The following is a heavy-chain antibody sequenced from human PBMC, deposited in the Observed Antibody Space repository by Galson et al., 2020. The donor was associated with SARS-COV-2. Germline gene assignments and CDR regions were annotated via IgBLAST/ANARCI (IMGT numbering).Heavy chain of an antibody. CDR3: ARQYYYDPSGYYHDY. V-gene: IGHV4-59*01. D-gene: IGHD3-22*01. J-gene: IGHJ4*02. CDR1: GGSISTSY. Sequence: SETLSLTCTVTGGSISTSYWSWIRQSPGRGLEWIGSVYSSGTTDYNPSFKSRVTMSVDMSKNQFSLKLTSVTAADTAVYYCARQYYYDPSGYYHDYWGQGTLVTVSS. CDR2: VYSSGTT.